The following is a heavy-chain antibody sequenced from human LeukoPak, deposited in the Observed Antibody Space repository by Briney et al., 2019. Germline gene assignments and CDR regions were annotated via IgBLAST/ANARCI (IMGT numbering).Heavy chain of an antibody. J-gene: IGHJ6*03. CDR1: GGSITSNNYY. Sequence: SETLSLTCTVSGGSITSNNYYWGWIRQPPGKGLEWIGNIYYSGNTYYNPSLKSRVTISVDTFKNHISLRLSSVTAADTAVYFCARLRYSKPIYYYMDVWGKGTTVTVSS. V-gene: IGHV4-39*02. D-gene: IGHD4-11*01. CDR2: IYYSGNT. CDR3: ARLRYSKPIYYYMDV.